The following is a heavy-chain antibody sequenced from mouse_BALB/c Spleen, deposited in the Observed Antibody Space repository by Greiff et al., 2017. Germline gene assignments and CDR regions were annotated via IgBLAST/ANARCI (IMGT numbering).Heavy chain of an antibody. Sequence: EVKLVESGGGLVKPGGSLKLSCAASGFTFSSYAMSWVRQTPEKRLEWVATISSGGSYTYYPDSVKGRFTISRDNAKNTLYLQMSSLRSEDTAMYYCASRYDYGSSYGGAMDYWGQGTSVTVSS. V-gene: IGHV5-9-3*01. J-gene: IGHJ4*01. D-gene: IGHD1-1*01. CDR1: GFTFSSYA. CDR2: ISSGGSYT. CDR3: ASRYDYGSSYGGAMDY.